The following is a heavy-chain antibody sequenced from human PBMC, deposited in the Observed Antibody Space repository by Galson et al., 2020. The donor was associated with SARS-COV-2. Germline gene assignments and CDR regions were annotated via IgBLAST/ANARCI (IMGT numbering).Heavy chain of an antibody. J-gene: IGHJ4*02. V-gene: IGHV3-30*18. CDR1: GFTFSSYG. CDR2: ISYDGSNK. CDR3: AKDPVGVVRGVMPYY. Sequence: GESLKISCAASGFTFSSYGMHWVRQAPGKGLEWVAVISYDGSNKYYADSVKGRFTISRDNSKNTLYLQMNSLRAEDTAVYYCAKDPVGVVRGVMPYYWGQGTLVTVSS. D-gene: IGHD3-10*01.